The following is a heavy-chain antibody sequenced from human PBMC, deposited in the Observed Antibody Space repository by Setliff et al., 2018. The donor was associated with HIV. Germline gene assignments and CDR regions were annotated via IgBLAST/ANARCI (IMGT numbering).Heavy chain of an antibody. V-gene: IGHV2-26*01. Sequence: SGPTLVNPTETLTLTCTVSGFSLSNTRMGVRWIRQPPGKALEWLAHIFPTAEKSYSASLKSRVTISEDTSKSQLVLTMTNMDPLDTATYFCARYNFRRGYWDYFDYWGQGTQVTVSS. D-gene: IGHD3-3*01. CDR1: GFSLSNTRMG. J-gene: IGHJ4*02. CDR2: IFPTAEK. CDR3: ARYNFRRGYWDYFDY.